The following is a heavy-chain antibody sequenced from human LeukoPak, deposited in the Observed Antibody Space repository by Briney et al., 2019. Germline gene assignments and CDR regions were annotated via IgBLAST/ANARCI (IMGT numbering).Heavy chain of an antibody. CDR1: GFTFSRYG. CDR2: IRDDGSTR. J-gene: IGHJ4*02. V-gene: IGHV3-30*02. CDR3: AKVPHSWGLFDS. D-gene: IGHD3-16*01. Sequence: GGSLRLSCAASGFTFSRYGLHWVRQAPGKGLEWVAFIRDDGSTRYYADSVKGRFTVSRDNSKNTLYLQMDSLRTEDTAIYYCAKVPHSWGLFDSWGQGALVTVSS.